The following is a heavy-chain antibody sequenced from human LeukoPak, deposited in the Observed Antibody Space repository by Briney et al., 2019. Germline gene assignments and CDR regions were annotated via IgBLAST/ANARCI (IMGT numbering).Heavy chain of an antibody. J-gene: IGHJ5*02. V-gene: IGHV1-8*01. D-gene: IGHD4-17*01. CDR3: ARGVSEDYGDYHP. CDR1: GYTFTSYD. CDR2: MNPNSGNT. Sequence: ASVKVSCKASGYTFTSYDINWVRQATGQGLAWMGWMNPNSGNTGYAQKFQGRVTMTRNTSISTAYMELSSLRSEDTAVYYCARGVSEDYGDYHPWGQGTLVTVSS.